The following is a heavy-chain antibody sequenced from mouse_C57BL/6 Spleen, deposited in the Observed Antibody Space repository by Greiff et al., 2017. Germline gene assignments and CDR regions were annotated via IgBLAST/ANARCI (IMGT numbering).Heavy chain of an antibody. V-gene: IGHV1-52*01. CDR2: IDPSDSET. Sequence: QVQLQQPGAELVRPGSSVKLSCKASGYTFTSYWMHWVKQRPIQGLEWIGNIDPSDSETHYNQKFKDKATLTVDKSSSTAYMQLSSLRSEDSAVYCCARCPYYGNYDDYAMDYWGQGTSVTVSS. J-gene: IGHJ4*01. CDR1: GYTFTSYW. CDR3: ARCPYYGNYDDYAMDY. D-gene: IGHD2-10*01.